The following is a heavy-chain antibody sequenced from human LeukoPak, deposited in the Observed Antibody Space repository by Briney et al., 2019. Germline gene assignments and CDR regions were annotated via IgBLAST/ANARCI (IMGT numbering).Heavy chain of an antibody. J-gene: IGHJ5*02. CDR3: ARVRDGDYGYIGFDP. V-gene: IGHV4-31*03. Sequence: SETLSLTCTVSGGSVSSGNYYWSWIRQHPGKGLEWIGYIYYSGRTYYNPSLKSRVTISVDTSKNQFPLKLSSVTAADTAVYHCARVRDGDYGYIGFDPWGQGTLVTVSS. CDR1: GGSVSSGNYY. CDR2: IYYSGRT. D-gene: IGHD4-17*01.